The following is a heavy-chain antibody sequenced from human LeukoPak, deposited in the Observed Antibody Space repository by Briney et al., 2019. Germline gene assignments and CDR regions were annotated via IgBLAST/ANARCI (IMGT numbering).Heavy chain of an antibody. Sequence: GRSLRLSCAASGFTFSSYNMNWVRQAPGKGLEWVSYISGSSSTIYYADSVKGRFTISRDNAKNSLYLQMNSLRAEDTAVYYCARASGSYQTFDYWGQGTLVTVSS. J-gene: IGHJ4*02. CDR2: ISGSSSTI. CDR1: GFTFSSYN. V-gene: IGHV3-48*01. D-gene: IGHD1-26*01. CDR3: ARASGSYQTFDY.